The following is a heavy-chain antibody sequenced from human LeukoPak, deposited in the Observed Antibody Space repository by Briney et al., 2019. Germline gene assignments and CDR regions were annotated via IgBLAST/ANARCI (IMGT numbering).Heavy chain of an antibody. V-gene: IGHV3-30*18. Sequence: GGSLRLSCAASGFTFSSYGMHRVRQAPGKGLEWVAVISYDGSNKYYADSVKGRFTISRDNSKNTLYLQMNSLRAEDTAVYYCAKDSSSWYFYYFDYWGQGTLVTVSS. CDR2: ISYDGSNK. D-gene: IGHD6-13*01. CDR1: GFTFSSYG. CDR3: AKDSSSWYFYYFDY. J-gene: IGHJ4*02.